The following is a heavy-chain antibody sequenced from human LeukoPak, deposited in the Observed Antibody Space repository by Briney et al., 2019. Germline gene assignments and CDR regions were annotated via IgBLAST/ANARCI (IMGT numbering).Heavy chain of an antibody. J-gene: IGHJ3*02. CDR2: ISSSGSTI. V-gene: IGHV3-48*03. CDR1: GFTFSSYE. Sequence: PGGSLRLSCAASGFTFSSYEMNWVRQAPGKGLEWVSYISSSGSTIYYADSVKGRVTISRDNAKNSLYLQMNSLRAEDTAVYYCARDNYYDSSGYWPGKGAFDIWGQGTMVTVSS. CDR3: ARDNYYDSSGYWPGKGAFDI. D-gene: IGHD3-22*01.